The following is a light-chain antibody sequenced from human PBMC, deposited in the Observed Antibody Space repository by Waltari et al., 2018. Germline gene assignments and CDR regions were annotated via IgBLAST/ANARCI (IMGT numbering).Light chain of an antibody. CDR2: DES. J-gene: IGKJ1*01. CDR3: QQRSNLWT. CDR1: QCISSH. Sequence: ETVLTQSPATLSLSPGERATLPCRASQCISSHLAWYQQKPGQPPRLLIYDESKRATGIPARFSCSGSGTDFTLTISSLEPEDFAVYYCQQRSNLWTFGQGTKVEIK. V-gene: IGKV3-11*01.